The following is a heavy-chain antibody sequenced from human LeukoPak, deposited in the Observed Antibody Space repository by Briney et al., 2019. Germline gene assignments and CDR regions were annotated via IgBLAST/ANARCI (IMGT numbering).Heavy chain of an antibody. J-gene: IGHJ6*02. D-gene: IGHD1-1*01. V-gene: IGHV3-33*01. CDR2: IWYDGSNK. CDR1: GFTFSSYG. CDR3: ARDWVLYYYYGMDV. Sequence: GGSLRLSCAASGFTFSSYGMHWVRQAPGKGLEWMAVIWYDGSNKYYADSVKGRFTISRDNSKNTLYLQMNSLRAEDTAVYYCARDWVLYYYYGMDVWGQGTTVTVSS.